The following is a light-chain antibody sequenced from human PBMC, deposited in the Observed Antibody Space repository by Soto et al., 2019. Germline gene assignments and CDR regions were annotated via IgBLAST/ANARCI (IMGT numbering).Light chain of an antibody. CDR2: EVI. V-gene: IGLV2-14*01. CDR1: SSDVGGYPY. Sequence: QSALTQPASVSGSPGQLITISCTGPSSDVGGYPYVSWYQQHPGKAPKLMIYEVINRPSGVSNRFSGSKSDNTAYLTISGLQAEDEADYYCCSYTTSTTYVVGTATKPTV. CDR3: CSYTTSTTYV. J-gene: IGLJ1*01.